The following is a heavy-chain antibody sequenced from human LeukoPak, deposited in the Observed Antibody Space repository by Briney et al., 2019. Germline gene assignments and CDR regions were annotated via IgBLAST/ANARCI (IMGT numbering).Heavy chain of an antibody. V-gene: IGHV3-23*01. D-gene: IGHD2-2*02. Sequence: GGSLRLSCAASGFTFSSYAMSWVRQAPGKGLEWASAISGSGGSTYYADSVKGRFTISRDYSKNTLYLQMNSLRAEDTAVYYCATLVVVPAAIDYWGQGTLVTVSS. CDR2: ISGSGGST. CDR1: GFTFSSYA. J-gene: IGHJ4*02. CDR3: ATLVVVPAAIDY.